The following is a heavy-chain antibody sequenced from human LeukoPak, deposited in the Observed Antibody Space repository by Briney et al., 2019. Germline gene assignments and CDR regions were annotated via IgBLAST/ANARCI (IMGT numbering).Heavy chain of an antibody. CDR1: GFTFSSYG. CDR3: AKDMLGSGSSFDY. V-gene: IGHV3-30*18. D-gene: IGHD1-26*01. CDR2: ISYDGSNK. J-gene: IGHJ4*02. Sequence: QPGGSLRLSCAASGFTFSSYGMHWVRQAPGKGVEWVAVISYDGSNKYYADSVKGRFTISRDNSKNTLYLQMNSLRAEDTAVYYCAKDMLGSGSSFDYWGQGTLVTVSS.